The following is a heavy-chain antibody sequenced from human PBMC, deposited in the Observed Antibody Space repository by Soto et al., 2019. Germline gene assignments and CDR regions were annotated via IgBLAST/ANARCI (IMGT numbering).Heavy chain of an antibody. CDR3: ARRRYCSSTSCRLKRNWFDP. CDR1: GGSFSGYY. CDR2: INHSGST. Sequence: SETLSLTCAVYGGSFSGYYWSWIRQPPGKGLEWIGEINHSGSTNYNPSLKSRVTISVDTSKNQFSLKLSSVTAADTAVYYCARRRYCSSTSCRLKRNWFDPWGQGTLVTVSS. V-gene: IGHV4-34*01. J-gene: IGHJ5*02. D-gene: IGHD2-2*01.